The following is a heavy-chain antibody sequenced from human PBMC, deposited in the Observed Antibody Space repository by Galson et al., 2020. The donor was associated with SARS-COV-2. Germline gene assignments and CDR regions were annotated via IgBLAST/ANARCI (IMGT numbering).Heavy chain of an antibody. CDR2: IKNEGSST. CDR1: GFTFSSYW. CDR3: ARGDMGNDNFDY. D-gene: IGHD3-22*01. V-gene: IGHV3-74*01. Sequence: GGSLRLSCAASGFTFSSYWMNWVRQAPGKGLEWVSSIKNEGSSTSYADSVKGRFTISGDNAKNTLRAEDTAVYYCARGDMGNDNFDYWGQGTLVTVSS. J-gene: IGHJ4*02.